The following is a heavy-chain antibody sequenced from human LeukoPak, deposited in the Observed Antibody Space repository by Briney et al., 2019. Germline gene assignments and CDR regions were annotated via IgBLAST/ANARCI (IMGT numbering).Heavy chain of an antibody. CDR3: ARDLYGGSDSSGYFYPFDY. V-gene: IGHV4-59*01. D-gene: IGHD3-22*01. CDR1: GGSISTYY. J-gene: IGHJ4*02. CDR2: IYYSGGT. Sequence: SETLSLTCTVSGGSISTYYWSWIRQPPGKGLEWIGYIYYSGGTNYNPSLKSRVTISVDTSKNQFSLKLSSVTAADTAVYYCARDLYGGSDSSGYFYPFDYWSQGTLVTVSS.